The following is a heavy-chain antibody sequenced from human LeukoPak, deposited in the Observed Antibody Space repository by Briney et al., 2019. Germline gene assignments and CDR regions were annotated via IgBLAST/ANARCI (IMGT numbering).Heavy chain of an antibody. CDR3: ARDRRGEGRGRGYCSSTSCYKGPRMDV. V-gene: IGHV4-34*01. D-gene: IGHD2-2*02. CDR2: INHSGST. Sequence: PSETLSLTCAVYGGSFSGYYWSWIRRPPGKGLEWIGEINHSGSTSYNPSLKSRVTISVDTSKNQFSLKLSSVTAADTAVYYCARDRRGEGRGRGYCSSTSCYKGPRMDVWGQGTTVTVSS. CDR1: GGSFSGYY. J-gene: IGHJ6*02.